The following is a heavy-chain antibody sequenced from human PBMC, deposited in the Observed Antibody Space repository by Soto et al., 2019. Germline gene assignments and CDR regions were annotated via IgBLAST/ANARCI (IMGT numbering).Heavy chain of an antibody. Sequence: EVQLLESGGGLVQPGGSLRLSCAASGFTFSSYAMSWVRQAPGKGLEWVSAISGSGGSTYYADSVKGRFTNSRDNSKNTLYMQMNSLRAEDTAVYYCAKDPLESIAVNWFDPWGQGTLVTVSS. CDR1: GFTFSSYA. D-gene: IGHD6-19*01. CDR2: ISGSGGST. J-gene: IGHJ5*02. CDR3: AKDPLESIAVNWFDP. V-gene: IGHV3-23*01.